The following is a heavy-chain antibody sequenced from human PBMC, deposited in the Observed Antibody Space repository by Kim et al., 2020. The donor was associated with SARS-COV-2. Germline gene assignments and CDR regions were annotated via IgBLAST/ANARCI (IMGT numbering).Heavy chain of an antibody. V-gene: IGHV1-46*01. CDR3: ARASGADNWNLFDY. D-gene: IGHD1-20*01. Sequence: QKFKGRVTMTKDTSTSTVYMELSSLRTEDTAVYYCARASGADNWNLFDYWGQGTLVTVSS. J-gene: IGHJ4*02.